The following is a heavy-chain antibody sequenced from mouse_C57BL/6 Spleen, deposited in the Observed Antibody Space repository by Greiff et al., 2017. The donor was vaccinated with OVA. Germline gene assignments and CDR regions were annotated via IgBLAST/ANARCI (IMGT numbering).Heavy chain of an antibody. CDR2: ISSGGSYT. Sequence: EVKLVESGGDLVKPGGSLKLSCAASGFTFSSYGMSWVRQTPDKRLEWVATISSGGSYTYYPDSVKGRFTISRDNAKNTLYLQMSSLKSEDTAMYYCARRRVFYAMDYWGQGTSVTVSS. CDR3: ARRRVFYAMDY. CDR1: GFTFSSYG. V-gene: IGHV5-6*02. J-gene: IGHJ4*01.